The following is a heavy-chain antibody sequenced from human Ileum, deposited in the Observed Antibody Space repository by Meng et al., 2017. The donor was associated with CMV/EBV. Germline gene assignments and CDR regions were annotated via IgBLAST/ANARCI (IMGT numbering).Heavy chain of an antibody. CDR1: GYTFTSNN. Sequence: SCKASGYTFTSNNVIWVRQAPGQGPEWMGWIDTNTGQPAYAQGFTGRFVFSLDTSVSTAYLQISSLKAEDTAVYYCARDGLSGRYFDYWGQGTLVTVSS. V-gene: IGHV7-4-1*02. CDR3: ARDGLSGRYFDY. CDR2: IDTNTGQP. J-gene: IGHJ4*02. D-gene: IGHD1-26*01.